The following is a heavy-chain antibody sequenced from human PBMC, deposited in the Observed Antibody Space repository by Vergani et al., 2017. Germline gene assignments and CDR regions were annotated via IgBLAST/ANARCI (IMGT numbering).Heavy chain of an antibody. J-gene: IGHJ6*03. CDR1: GYTFTSYD. Sequence: QVQLVQSGAEVKKPGASVKVSCKASGYTFTSYDINWVRQATGPGLEWMGWMNPNSGNTGYAQKFQGRVTMTRNTSISTAYMELSSLRSEDTAVYYCARTDDFWSGSNVPDYYYMDVWGKGTTVTVSS. D-gene: IGHD3-3*01. CDR3: ARTDDFWSGSNVPDYYYMDV. CDR2: MNPNSGNT. V-gene: IGHV1-8*01.